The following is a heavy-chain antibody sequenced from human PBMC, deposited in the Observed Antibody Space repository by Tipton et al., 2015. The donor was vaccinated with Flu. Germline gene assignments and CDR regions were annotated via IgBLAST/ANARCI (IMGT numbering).Heavy chain of an antibody. J-gene: IGHJ4*02. CDR2: IYYSGST. CDR3: ARARWAAAGTEYYFDY. V-gene: IGHV4-39*07. Sequence: TLSLTCTVSGGSISSTSYYWGWIRQPPGKGLEWIGSIYYSGSTYYNPPLKSRVTISVDTPKNQFSLKLSSVTAADTAVYYCARARWAAAGTEYYFDYWGQGTLVTVSS. CDR1: GGSISSTSYY. D-gene: IGHD6-13*01.